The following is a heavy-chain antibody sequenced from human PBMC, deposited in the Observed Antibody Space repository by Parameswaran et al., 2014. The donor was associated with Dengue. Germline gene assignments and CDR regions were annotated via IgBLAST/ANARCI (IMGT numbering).Heavy chain of an antibody. Sequence: QAGGSLRLSCAASGFTFSGSAMHWVRQASGKGLEWVGRIRSKANSYATAYAASVKGRFTISRDDSKNTAYLQMNSLKTEDTAVYYCTRHQTSITIFGVVTHFDYWGQGTLVTVSS. D-gene: IGHD3-3*01. CDR1: GFTFSGSA. V-gene: IGHV3-73*01. CDR3: TRHQTSITIFGVVTHFDY. CDR2: IRSKANSYAT. J-gene: IGHJ4*02.